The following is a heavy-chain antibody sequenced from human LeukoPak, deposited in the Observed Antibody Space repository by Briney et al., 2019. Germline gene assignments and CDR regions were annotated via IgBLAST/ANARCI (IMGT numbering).Heavy chain of an antibody. J-gene: IGHJ4*02. V-gene: IGHV5-51*01. CDR2: IYPGDSDT. D-gene: IGHD3-22*01. CDR3: ARLSGFYDSTAGYIDY. CDR1: GYSFPSYW. Sequence: GESLKIYCEGSGYSFPSYWIGWVRQMPGKGLEWIGIIYPGDSDTNYSPSFQGQVTISADRSISTAYLQWNSLQASDTAMYFCARLSGFYDSTAGYIDYWGQGILVTVSS.